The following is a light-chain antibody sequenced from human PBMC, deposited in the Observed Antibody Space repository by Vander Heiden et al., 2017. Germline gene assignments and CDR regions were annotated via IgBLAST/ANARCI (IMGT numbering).Light chain of an antibody. CDR1: QGNSNY. J-gene: IGKJ1*01. Sequence: DIQMTQSPSSLSASVGARVTITCRASQGNSNYLAWYQQKPGKVPKLLIHAASILQLGVPSRFSGSGSGTDFTLTISNLQPEDVATYYCQKYNSAPRTFGQGTKVEIK. CDR2: AAS. V-gene: IGKV1-27*01. CDR3: QKYNSAPRT.